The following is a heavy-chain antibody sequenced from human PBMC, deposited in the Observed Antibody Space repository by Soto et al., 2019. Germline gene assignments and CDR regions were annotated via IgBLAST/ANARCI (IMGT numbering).Heavy chain of an antibody. D-gene: IGHD5-18*01. CDR3: ARDGYSYSDGMDV. CDR1: GGSISSYY. V-gene: IGHV4-59*01. Sequence: SETLSLTCTVSGGSISSYYWSWIRQPPGKGLEWIGCIYYSGSTNYNPSLKSRVTISVDTPKNQFSLKLSSVTAADTAVYYCARDGYSYSDGMDVWGQGTTVTVPS. CDR2: IYYSGST. J-gene: IGHJ6*02.